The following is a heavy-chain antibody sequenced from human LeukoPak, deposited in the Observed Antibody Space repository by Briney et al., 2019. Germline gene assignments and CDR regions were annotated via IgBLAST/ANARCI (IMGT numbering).Heavy chain of an antibody. CDR2: ISGSSSYI. Sequence: GGSLRLSCAASGFTFSSYSMNWVRQAPGKGLEWVSSISGSSSYIYYADSVKGRFTISRDNSKNTLYLQMNSLRAEDTAVYYCAKKSVGATKGYFDYWGQGTLVTVSS. CDR3: AKKSVGATKGYFDY. V-gene: IGHV3-21*04. CDR1: GFTFSSYS. J-gene: IGHJ4*02. D-gene: IGHD1-26*01.